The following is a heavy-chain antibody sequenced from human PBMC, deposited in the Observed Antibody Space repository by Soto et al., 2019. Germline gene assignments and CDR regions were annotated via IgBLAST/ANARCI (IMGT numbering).Heavy chain of an antibody. Sequence: PSETLSLTCTISGGSMSTYHWNWILQPPGKGLEWIGSIYYSENTNYNPSLKSRVTISRDTSKNQFSLKLTSVTAADTAVYYCAKDGAAGSVLDVWGQGTTVTVSS. D-gene: IGHD6-13*01. CDR1: GGSMSTYH. CDR2: IYYSENT. CDR3: AKDGAAGSVLDV. J-gene: IGHJ6*02. V-gene: IGHV4-59*01.